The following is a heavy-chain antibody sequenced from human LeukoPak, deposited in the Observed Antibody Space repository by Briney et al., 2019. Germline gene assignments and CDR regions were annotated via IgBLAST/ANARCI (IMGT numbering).Heavy chain of an antibody. D-gene: IGHD2-2*01. CDR1: GFAFDDYA. V-gene: IGHV3-9*03. CDR2: ISWNSGSI. Sequence: GGSLRLSCAASGFAFDDYAMHWVRQAPGKGLEWVSGISWNSGSIGYADSVKGRFTISRDNAKNSLYLQMNSLRAEDMALYYCTKSGCSSTPCYYNSWGQGTLVTVSS. CDR3: TKSGCSSTPCYYNS. J-gene: IGHJ4*02.